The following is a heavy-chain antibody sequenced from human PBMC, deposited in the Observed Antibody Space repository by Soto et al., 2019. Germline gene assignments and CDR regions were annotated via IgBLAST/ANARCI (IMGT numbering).Heavy chain of an antibody. D-gene: IGHD2-2*02. CDR1: GFTFSSYA. Sequence: PGGSLRLSCAASGFTFSSYAITWVRQAPGKGLEWVSFISGSGDRTYYADSVKGRFTISRGNSKNTLYLQMNSLRAEDTAVYYCATDFRNTHYGMDVWGQVTTLTVSS. V-gene: IGHV3-23*01. CDR2: ISGSGDRT. CDR3: ATDFRNTHYGMDV. J-gene: IGHJ6*02.